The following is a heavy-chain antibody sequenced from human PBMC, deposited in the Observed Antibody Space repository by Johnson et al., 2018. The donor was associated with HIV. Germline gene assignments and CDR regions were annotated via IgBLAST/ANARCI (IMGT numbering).Heavy chain of an antibody. V-gene: IGHV3-30-3*01. Sequence: QVQLVESGGGVVQPGRSLRLSCAASGFTFSSYAMHWVRQAPGKGLEWVAVISFDGNNKHYADSVRGRFTVSRDNSKNTLYLHMNSLKPEDTAVYYCARDAHGYNPYDAFDIWGHGTMVTVSS. J-gene: IGHJ3*02. D-gene: IGHD5-24*01. CDR3: ARDAHGYNPYDAFDI. CDR1: GFTFSSYA. CDR2: ISFDGNNK.